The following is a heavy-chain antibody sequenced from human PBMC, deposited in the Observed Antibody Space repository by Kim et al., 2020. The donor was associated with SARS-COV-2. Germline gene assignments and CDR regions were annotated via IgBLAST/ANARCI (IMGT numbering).Heavy chain of an antibody. CDR3: AGPSIAARPGHYYYGMDV. D-gene: IGHD6-6*01. V-gene: IGHV4-59*01. CDR1: GGSISSYY. J-gene: IGHJ6*02. Sequence: SETLSLTCTVSGGSISSYYWSWIRQPQGKGLEWGGYSYYSGSTNYNPSLKSQVTISVDTSKNQCSLRLSPVTAADTAVYYCAGPSIAARPGHYYYGMDVWGQGTTVTVSS. CDR2: SYYSGST.